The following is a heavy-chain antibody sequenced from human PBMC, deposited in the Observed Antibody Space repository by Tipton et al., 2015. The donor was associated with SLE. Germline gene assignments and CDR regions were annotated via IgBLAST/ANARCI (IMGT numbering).Heavy chain of an antibody. CDR2: INTNTGKP. J-gene: IGHJ3*01. V-gene: IGHV7-4-1*02. CDR3: ARPEEQHLLRLGFDL. D-gene: IGHD6-13*01. CDR1: GYTFATYT. Sequence: QLVQSGSELKKPGASVTVSCKASGYTFATYTMNWLRQAPGQGLEWMGWINTNTGKPTYAQGSTGRFVFSADTSVNTAYLQITTLKPEDTAMYYCARPEEQHLLRLGFDLWGQGTLVTVS.